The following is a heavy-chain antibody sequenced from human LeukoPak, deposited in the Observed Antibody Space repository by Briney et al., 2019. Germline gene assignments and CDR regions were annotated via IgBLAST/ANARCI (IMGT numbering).Heavy chain of an antibody. CDR3: ASGGYSSGWYGSGSY. D-gene: IGHD6-19*01. CDR2: INHSGST. J-gene: IGHJ4*02. V-gene: IGHV4-34*01. Sequence: SSETLSLTCAVYGGSFSGYYWSWIRQPPGKGLEWIGEINHSGSTNYNPSLKSRVTISVDTSKNQFSLKLSSVTAADTAVYYCASGGYSSGWYGSGSYWSQGTLVTVSS. CDR1: GGSFSGYY.